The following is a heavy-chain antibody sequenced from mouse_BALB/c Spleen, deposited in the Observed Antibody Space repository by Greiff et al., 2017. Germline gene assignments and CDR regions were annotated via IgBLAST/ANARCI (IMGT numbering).Heavy chain of an antibody. CDR3: ARSPLTSYAMDY. V-gene: IGHV1-7*01. D-gene: IGHD4-1*01. CDR2: INPSTGYT. CDR1: GYTFTSYW. J-gene: IGHJ4*01. Sequence: VQLQQSGAELAKPGASVKMSCKASGYTFTSYWMHWVKQRPGQGLEWIGYINPSTGYTEYNQKFKDKATLTADKSSSTAYMQLSSLTSEDSAVYYCARSPLTSYAMDYWGQGTSVTVSS.